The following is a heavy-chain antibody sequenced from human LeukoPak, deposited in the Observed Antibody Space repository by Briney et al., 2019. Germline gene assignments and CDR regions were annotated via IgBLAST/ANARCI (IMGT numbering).Heavy chain of an antibody. D-gene: IGHD3-10*01. CDR1: GFTFGDYA. CDR3: TRDRITMVRGVTMLDY. CDR2: IRSKAYGGTT. J-gene: IGHJ4*02. Sequence: GGSLRLSCTASGFTFGDYAMSWFRQAPGKGLEWVGFIRSKAYGGTTEYAASVKGRFTISRDDPKSIAYLQMNSLKTEDTAVYYCTRDRITMVRGVTMLDYWGQGTLVTVSS. V-gene: IGHV3-49*03.